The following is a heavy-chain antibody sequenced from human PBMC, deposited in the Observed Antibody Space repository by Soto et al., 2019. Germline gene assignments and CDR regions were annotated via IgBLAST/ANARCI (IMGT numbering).Heavy chain of an antibody. V-gene: IGHV1-69*01. Sequence: QVQLVQSGAEVKKPGSSVKVSCKASGGTFSSYAISWVRQAPGQGLEWMGGIIPIFGTASYAQKFQGRVTITADESTSTAYMELSSLRSEDTAVYYCARVTQVGATPTFDYWGQGTLVTVSS. CDR3: ARVTQVGATPTFDY. CDR2: IIPIFGTA. J-gene: IGHJ4*02. CDR1: GGTFSSYA. D-gene: IGHD1-26*01.